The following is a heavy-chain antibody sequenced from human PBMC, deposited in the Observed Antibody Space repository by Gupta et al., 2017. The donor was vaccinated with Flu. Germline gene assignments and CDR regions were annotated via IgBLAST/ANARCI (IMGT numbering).Heavy chain of an antibody. CDR1: GFTFDDYA. Sequence: EVQLVESGGGLVQPGRSLRLSCAASGFTFDDYAMHWVRQAPGKGLEWVSGISWNSGSIGYADSVKGRFTISRDNAKNSLYLQMNSLRAEDTALYYCAKDIDGSGQYWGQGTLVTVSS. CDR3: AKDIDGSGQY. CDR2: ISWNSGSI. J-gene: IGHJ4*02. D-gene: IGHD3-10*01. V-gene: IGHV3-9*01.